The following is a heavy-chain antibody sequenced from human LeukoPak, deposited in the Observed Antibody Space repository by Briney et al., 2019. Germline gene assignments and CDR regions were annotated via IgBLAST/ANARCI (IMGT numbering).Heavy chain of an antibody. CDR3: ARVREYCSSTSCYAWFDP. Sequence: PSETLSLTCTVSGGSVSSGSYYWSWIRQPPGKGLEWIGYIYYSGSTNYNPSLKSRVTISVDTPKNQFSLKLSSVTAADTAVYYCARVREYCSSTSCYAWFDPWGQGTLVTVSS. J-gene: IGHJ5*02. V-gene: IGHV4-61*01. CDR1: GGSVSSGSYY. D-gene: IGHD2-2*01. CDR2: IYYSGST.